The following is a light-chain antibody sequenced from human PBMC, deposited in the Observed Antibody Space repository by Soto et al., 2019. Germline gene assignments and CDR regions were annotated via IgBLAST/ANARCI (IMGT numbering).Light chain of an antibody. Sequence: EIVLTQSPGTLSLSPGERATLSCRVSQSVPNNYLAWYLQKPGQAPRLLIYGASTRASDIAGRFSGSGSGTDFTLTISRLEPEDFAVYYCQQYGSSPPYTFGQGTKLEIK. J-gene: IGKJ2*01. CDR1: QSVPNNY. CDR2: GAS. CDR3: QQYGSSPPYT. V-gene: IGKV3-20*01.